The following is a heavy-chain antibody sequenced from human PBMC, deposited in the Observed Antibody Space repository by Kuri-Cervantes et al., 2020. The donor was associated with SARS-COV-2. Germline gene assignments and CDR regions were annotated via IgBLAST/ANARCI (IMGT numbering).Heavy chain of an antibody. CDR3: VRTLRYYYDSSGYSFDY. Sequence: GSLRLSCAIYGGSFSGYYWSWIRQPPGKGLEWIGSIYQSGSTYYNPSLKSRVTISVDTSRNQFSLKPSSVTAADTAVYYCVRTLRYYYDSSGYSFDYWGQGTLVTVSS. V-gene: IGHV4-34*01. D-gene: IGHD3-22*01. CDR1: GGSFSGYY. J-gene: IGHJ4*02. CDR2: IYQSGST.